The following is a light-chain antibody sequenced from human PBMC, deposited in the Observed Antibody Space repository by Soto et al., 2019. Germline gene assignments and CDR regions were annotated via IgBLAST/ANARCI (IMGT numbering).Light chain of an antibody. J-gene: IGLJ1*01. CDR2: EVS. V-gene: IGLV2-8*01. Sequence: QSALTQPPSASGSPGQSVTITCSGTSSDVGEENYVSWYQQHPGKVPKLILYEVSKRPSEVPDRFSGSRSGNTASLTVSGLQAEDEADYYCSSHAGSSTYLFGTGTKVTVL. CDR1: SSDVGEENY. CDR3: SSHAGSSTYL.